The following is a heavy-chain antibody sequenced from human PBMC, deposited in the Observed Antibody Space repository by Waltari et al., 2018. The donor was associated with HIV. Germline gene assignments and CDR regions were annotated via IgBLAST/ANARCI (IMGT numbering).Heavy chain of an antibody. D-gene: IGHD2-2*01. CDR3: ARTTVNSDQTPWYCYGMDV. CDR1: GGSVSSGTYY. V-gene: IGHV4-61*01. CDR2: ISYSGST. J-gene: IGHJ6*02. Sequence: QVQLQESGPRLVKSSETLSLTCTVSGGSVSSGTYYWSWIRQPPGKGLEWIGHISYSGSTKTNPSLKSRVTISIDTSKDQFSLRLTSVTAADTAVYYCARTTVNSDQTPWYCYGMDVWGQGTTVTVSS.